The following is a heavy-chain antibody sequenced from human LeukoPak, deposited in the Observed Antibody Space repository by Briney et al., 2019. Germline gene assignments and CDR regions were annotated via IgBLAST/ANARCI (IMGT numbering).Heavy chain of an antibody. CDR3: ARDRVSMCSFDY. Sequence: PSETLSLTCTVSTYSISSGYYWGWIRQPPGKGLEWIGRIYHSGSTYYNPSLKSRLTISVDTSKNHFSLKLSSVTASDTAVYYCARDRVSMCSFDYWGQGTLVTVSS. D-gene: IGHD6-13*01. J-gene: IGHJ4*02. CDR1: TYSISSGYY. V-gene: IGHV4-38-2*02. CDR2: IYHSGST.